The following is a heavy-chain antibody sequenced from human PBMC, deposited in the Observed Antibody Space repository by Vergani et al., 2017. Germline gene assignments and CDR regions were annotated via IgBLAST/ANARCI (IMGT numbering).Heavy chain of an antibody. CDR1: GFTFGSYS. CDR2: ISSSGSYI. CDR3: ARDKIAVAGRVGYFDY. J-gene: IGHJ4*02. V-gene: IGHV3-21*01. D-gene: IGHD6-19*01. Sequence: EVQLVESGGGLVKPGGSLRLSCAASGFTFGSYSMNWVRQAPGKGLEWVSSISSSGSYIFYADSVKGRFPISRDNAKNSLYLQMNSLRAEDTALYYCARDKIAVAGRVGYFDYWGQGTLVTVSS.